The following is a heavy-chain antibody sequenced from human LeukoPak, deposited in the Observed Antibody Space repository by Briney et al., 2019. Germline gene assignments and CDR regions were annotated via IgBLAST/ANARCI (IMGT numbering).Heavy chain of an antibody. D-gene: IGHD3-9*01. CDR1: GFTFTDYW. CDR2: IKRDGSEK. Sequence: GGSLRLSCAASGFTFTDYWMSWVRQAPGKGLEWVANIKRDGSEKYYVDSVKGRFTISRDNAKSTLYLQMNTLRVEDTAVYYCTRDLMDYDVSTGLHHYYMDVWGQGTTVTVSS. J-gene: IGHJ6*02. V-gene: IGHV3-7*01. CDR3: TRDLMDYDVSTGLHHYYMDV.